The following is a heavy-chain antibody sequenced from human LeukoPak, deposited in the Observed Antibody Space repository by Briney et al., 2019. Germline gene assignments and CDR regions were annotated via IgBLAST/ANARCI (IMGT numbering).Heavy chain of an antibody. CDR3: ARDLRGAFDI. Sequence: GRSLRLSCAASGFTFSSYAMHWVRQAPGRGLEWVANTKQDGGEKYYVDSVKGRFTISRDNAENSLYLQMNSLRAEDTAVYYCARDLRGAFDIWGHGTMVTVSS. D-gene: IGHD1-26*01. V-gene: IGHV3-7*01. CDR1: GFTFSSYA. J-gene: IGHJ3*02. CDR2: TKQDGGEK.